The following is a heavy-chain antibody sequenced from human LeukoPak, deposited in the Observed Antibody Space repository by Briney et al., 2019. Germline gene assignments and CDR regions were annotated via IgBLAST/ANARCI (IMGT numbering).Heavy chain of an antibody. V-gene: IGHV3-30-3*01. Sequence: PGGSLRLSCAASGFIFSSYAMHWVRQAPGKGLEWVAVISYDGSNKYYADSVKGRFTISRDNSKNTLYLQMNSLRAEDTAVYYCASQNGITGSHWGQGTLVTVSS. CDR2: ISYDGSNK. CDR1: GFIFSSYA. CDR3: ASQNGITGSH. J-gene: IGHJ4*02. D-gene: IGHD1-20*01.